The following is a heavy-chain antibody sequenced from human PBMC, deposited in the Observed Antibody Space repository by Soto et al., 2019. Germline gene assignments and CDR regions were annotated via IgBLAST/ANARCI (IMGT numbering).Heavy chain of an antibody. D-gene: IGHD2-2*01. Sequence: PGGSLRLSCAASGFTFSSYEMNWVRQAPGKGLEWVSYISSSGSTIYYADSVKGRFTISRDNAKNSLYLQMNSLRAEDTAVYYCARVGRRYCSSNSCYVAWAYYYGMDVWGQGTTVTVSS. CDR3: ARVGRRYCSSNSCYVAWAYYYGMDV. J-gene: IGHJ6*02. V-gene: IGHV3-48*03. CDR2: ISSSGSTI. CDR1: GFTFSSYE.